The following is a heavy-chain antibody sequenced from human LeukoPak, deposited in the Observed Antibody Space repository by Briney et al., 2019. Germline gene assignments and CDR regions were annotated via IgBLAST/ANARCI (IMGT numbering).Heavy chain of an antibody. CDR3: ATGWARDV. V-gene: IGHV1-2*02. Sequence: ASVKLSCKAPGYAFTGYYIHWVRQAPGQGLEWLGWINPNSGGAIYAQKFHGRVTMTRDTSISTAYMELSSLRSDDTAVYYCATGWARDVWGKGTTVTVSS. CDR2: INPNSGGA. J-gene: IGHJ6*04. D-gene: IGHD1-14*01. CDR1: GYAFTGYY.